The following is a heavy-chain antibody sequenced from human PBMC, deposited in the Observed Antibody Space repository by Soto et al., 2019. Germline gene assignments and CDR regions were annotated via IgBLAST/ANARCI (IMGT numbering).Heavy chain of an antibody. CDR2: ISAYNGNT. CDR3: ARAAAYKWNDGGWFDP. CDR1: GYTFTSYG. J-gene: IGHJ5*02. V-gene: IGHV1-18*01. D-gene: IGHD1-1*01. Sequence: QVQLVQSGAEVKKPGASVKVSCKASGYTFTSYGISWVRQASGQGLEWMGWISAYNGNTKYAQKLPGRVTMTTDTSRSTAYMELRSLRSDDTAVYYCARAAAYKWNDGGWFDPWGQGTLVTVSS.